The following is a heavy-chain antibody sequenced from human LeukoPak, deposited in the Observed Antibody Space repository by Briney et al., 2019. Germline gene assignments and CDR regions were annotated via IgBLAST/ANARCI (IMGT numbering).Heavy chain of an antibody. Sequence: GGSLRLSCAASGFDFNKYDMTWARQAPGKGLEWVSTITGRSDKTYYTDSVKGRFVTSRDNSKDTLYLQMNSLRAEDTALYYCAKGGWLDDLGQGALVTVSS. J-gene: IGHJ4*02. CDR3: AKGGWLDD. CDR1: GFDFNKYD. CDR2: ITGRSDKT. D-gene: IGHD6-19*01. V-gene: IGHV3-23*01.